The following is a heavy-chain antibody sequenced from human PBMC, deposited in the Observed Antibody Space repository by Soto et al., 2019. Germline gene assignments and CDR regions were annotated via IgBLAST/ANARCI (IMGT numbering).Heavy chain of an antibody. CDR3: ARRRMGGDSVAATHYMDV. V-gene: IGHV5-51*01. D-gene: IGHD2-15*01. CDR1: GYSFTSYW. CDR2: IYPGDSDT. Sequence: GESLNLSCKGSGYSFTSYWIGWVLHMPGKGLEWMGIIYPGDSDTRYSPSFQGQVTISADKSISTAYLQWSSLKASDTAMYYCARRRMGGDSVAATHYMDVWGKGTTVTVSS. J-gene: IGHJ6*03.